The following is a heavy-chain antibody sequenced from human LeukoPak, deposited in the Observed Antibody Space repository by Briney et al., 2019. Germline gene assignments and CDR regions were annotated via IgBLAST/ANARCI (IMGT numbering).Heavy chain of an antibody. CDR3: ATGAMIVVVTPLDYFDY. J-gene: IGHJ4*02. V-gene: IGHV1-24*01. D-gene: IGHD3-22*01. CDR2: FDPEDGET. Sequence: GASVKVSCKVSGYTLTELSMHWVRQAPGKGLEWMGGFDPEDGETIYAQKFQGRVTMTEDTSTDTAYMELSGLRSEDTAVYYCATGAMIVVVTPLDYFDYWGQGTLVTVSS. CDR1: GYTLTELS.